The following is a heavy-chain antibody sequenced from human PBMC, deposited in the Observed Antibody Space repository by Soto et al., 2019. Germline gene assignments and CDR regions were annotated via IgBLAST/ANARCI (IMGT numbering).Heavy chain of an antibody. CDR3: ARDFYGDYHHFDY. Sequence: GRWWVCQSPEQGLEWMGWISAYNGNTNYAQKLQGRVTMTTDTSTSTAYMELRSLRSDDTAVYHCARDFYGDYHHFDYWVQGTLVTV. CDR2: ISAYNGNT. D-gene: IGHD4-17*01. J-gene: IGHJ4*02. V-gene: IGHV1-18*01. CDR1: G.